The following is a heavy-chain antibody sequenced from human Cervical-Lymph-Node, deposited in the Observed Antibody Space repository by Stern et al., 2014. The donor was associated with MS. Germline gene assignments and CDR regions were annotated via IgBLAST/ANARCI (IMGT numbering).Heavy chain of an antibody. V-gene: IGHV2-5*02. Sequence: QVTLRESGPTVVQPTQTLTLTCTISGFSLSTSGVGVGWIRQPPGKPLEWLAFLYWDDDQRYNPFLKNRLTITKDTSKDQVVLTMTNMDPVDTATYFCAHKPRGEVGAPPRKWFDRWGQGTLVTVSS. CDR2: LYWDDDQ. D-gene: IGHD1-26*01. CDR1: GFSLSTSGVG. J-gene: IGHJ5*02. CDR3: AHKPRGEVGAPPRKWFDR.